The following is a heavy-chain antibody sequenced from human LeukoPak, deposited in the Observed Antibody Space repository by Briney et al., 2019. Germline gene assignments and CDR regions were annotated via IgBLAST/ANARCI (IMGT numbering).Heavy chain of an antibody. D-gene: IGHD2-2*02. CDR2: INHSGST. J-gene: IGHJ5*02. Sequence: SETLSLTCAVYGGSFSGYYWSWIRQPPGKRLEWIGEINHSGSTNYNPSLKSRVTISVDTSKNQFSLKLSSVTAADTAVYYCARGGGYCSSTSCYRLSDWFDPWGQGTLVTVSS. V-gene: IGHV4-34*01. CDR3: ARGGGYCSSTSCYRLSDWFDP. CDR1: GGSFSGYY.